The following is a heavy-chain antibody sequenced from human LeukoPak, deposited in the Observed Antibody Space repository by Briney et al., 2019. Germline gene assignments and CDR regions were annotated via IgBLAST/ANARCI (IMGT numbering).Heavy chain of an antibody. CDR3: ARTSQREVYGSLFSLRKRLPDHYYGMDV. D-gene: IGHD3-10*01. CDR2: IYYSGST. CDR1: GGSISSGGYY. V-gene: IGHV4-31*03. Sequence: PSQTLSLTCTVSGGSISSGGYYWRWIRQHPGKGLEWIGYIYYSGSTYYNPSLKSRVTISVDTSKNQFSLKLSSVAAADTAVYYCARTSQREVYGSLFSLRKRLPDHYYGMDVWGQGTTVTVSS. J-gene: IGHJ6*02.